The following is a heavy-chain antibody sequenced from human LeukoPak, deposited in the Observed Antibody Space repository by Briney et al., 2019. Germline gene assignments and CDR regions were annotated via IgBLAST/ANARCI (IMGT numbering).Heavy chain of an antibody. Sequence: GASVKASCKASGYTFTSYGISWVRQAPGQGLEWMGWISAYNGNTNYAQKLQGRVTMTTDTSTSTAYMELRSLRSDDTAVYYCARGDSSSPCYYYYGMDVWGQGTTVTVSS. CDR2: ISAYNGNT. CDR1: GYTFTSYG. CDR3: ARGDSSSPCYYYYGMDV. D-gene: IGHD6-13*01. J-gene: IGHJ6*02. V-gene: IGHV1-18*01.